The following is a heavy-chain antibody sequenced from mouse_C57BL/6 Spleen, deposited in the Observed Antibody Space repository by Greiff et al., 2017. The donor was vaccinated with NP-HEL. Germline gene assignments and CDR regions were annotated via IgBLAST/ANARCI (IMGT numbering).Heavy chain of an antibody. J-gene: IGHJ1*03. CDR3: ARSKDYGSSYVSFDV. CDR2: FHPYNDDT. CDR1: GYTFTTYP. Sequence: VQLQESGAELVKPGASVKMPCKASGYTFTTYPIEWMKQNHGKSLEWIGNFHPYNDDTKYNEKFKGKATLTVEKSSSTVYLELSRLTSDDSAVYYCARSKDYGSSYVSFDVWGTGTTVTVSS. V-gene: IGHV1-47*01. D-gene: IGHD1-1*01.